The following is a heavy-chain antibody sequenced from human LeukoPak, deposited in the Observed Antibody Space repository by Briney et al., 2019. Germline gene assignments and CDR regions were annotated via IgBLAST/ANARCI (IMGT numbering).Heavy chain of an antibody. CDR3: ATERVCSGGSCYSLEAFDI. J-gene: IGHJ3*02. CDR1: GYTFTGYY. Sequence: ASVKVSCKASGYTFTGYYMHWVRQAPGQGLEWMGWINPNSGGTNYAQKFQGRVTMTEDTSTDTAYMELSSLRSEDTAVYYCATERVCSGGSCYSLEAFDIWGQGTMVTVSS. CDR2: INPNSGGT. V-gene: IGHV1-2*02. D-gene: IGHD2-15*01.